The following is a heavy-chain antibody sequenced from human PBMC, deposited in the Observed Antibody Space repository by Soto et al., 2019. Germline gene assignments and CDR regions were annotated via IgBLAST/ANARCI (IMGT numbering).Heavy chain of an antibody. CDR2: ISYDGSKK. V-gene: IGHV3-30*18. CDR3: AKSLDFVIVPASMFVYYYGMDV. Sequence: GGSLRLSCAASGATFSSHGMHWVRQAPGKGLEWVALISYDGSKKYYADSVRGRFTISRDNSNNTLYLQMNSLKAEDTAVYYCAKSLDFVIVPASMFVYYYGMDVWGQGTTVTVSS. CDR1: GATFSSHG. D-gene: IGHD2-2*03. J-gene: IGHJ6*02.